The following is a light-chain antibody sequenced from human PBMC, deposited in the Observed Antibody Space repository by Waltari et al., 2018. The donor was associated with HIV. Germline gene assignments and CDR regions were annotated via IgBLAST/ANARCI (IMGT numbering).Light chain of an antibody. CDR1: QSVGGN. CDR3: QQYNNWPFT. J-gene: IGKJ3*01. Sequence: EIMMTQSPATLSVSPGERATFSCRASQSVGGNLAWYYQKPGQAPRLVIYGASTRATGIPARFSGRGSGTEFTLTISSLQSEDFAVYYCQQYNNWPFTFGPGTTVDIK. V-gene: IGKV3D-15*01. CDR2: GAS.